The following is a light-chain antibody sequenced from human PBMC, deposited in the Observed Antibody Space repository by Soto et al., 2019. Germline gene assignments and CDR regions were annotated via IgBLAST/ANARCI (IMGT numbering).Light chain of an antibody. J-gene: IGLJ3*02. CDR1: SSDVGGYNY. CDR3: CSYAGSDTGV. V-gene: IGLV2-11*01. CDR2: DVS. Sequence: QSVLTQPRSVSGSPGQSVTISCTGTSSDVGGYNYVSWYQQHPGKAPKLMIYDVSKRPSGVPDRCSGSKSGNTASLPISGLQAEDEADYYCCSYAGSDTGVFGGGTKLTVL.